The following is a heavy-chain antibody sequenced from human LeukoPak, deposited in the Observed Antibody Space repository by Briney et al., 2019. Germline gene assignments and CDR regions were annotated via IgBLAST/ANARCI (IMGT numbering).Heavy chain of an antibody. J-gene: IGHJ3*02. CDR1: GFTFSTYS. CDR2: ISSSSSII. D-gene: IGHD1-20*01. CDR3: ARDRNWAFDI. Sequence: PGGSLRLSCAVSGFTFSTYSINWVRQAPGKGLEWVSYISSSSSIISYADSVKGRFTISTDSAKNSLYLQMNSLRDEDTAVYYCARDRNWAFDIWGQGTMVTVSS. V-gene: IGHV3-48*02.